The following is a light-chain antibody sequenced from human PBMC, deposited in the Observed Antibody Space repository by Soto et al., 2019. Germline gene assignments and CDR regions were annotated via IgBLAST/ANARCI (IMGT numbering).Light chain of an antibody. J-gene: IGKJ1*01. CDR3: QHRSSWPRS. Sequence: DIVLTQSPATLSLSPGDRATLSCRASQSVGTSLAWYKQQPGQAPRLLIHDAAYRASGIPERFRGSGSVTAFSLSISSLEPDDFAVYYWQHRSSWPRSFGRGTKVEV. V-gene: IGKV3-11*01. CDR1: QSVGTS. CDR2: DAA.